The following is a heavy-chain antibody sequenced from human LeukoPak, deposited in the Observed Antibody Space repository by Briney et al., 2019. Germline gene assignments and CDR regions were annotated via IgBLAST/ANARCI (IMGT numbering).Heavy chain of an antibody. CDR1: GGSFSGYY. CDR3: ARMKVIVGAIYNP. CDR2: INHSGST. D-gene: IGHD1-26*01. V-gene: IGHV4-34*01. Sequence: SETLSLTCAVYGGSFSGYYWSWIRQPPGKGLEWIGEINHSGSTNYNPSLKSRVTISVDTSKNQFSLKLSSVTAADTAVYYCARMKVIVGAIYNPWGQGTLVTVSS. J-gene: IGHJ5*02.